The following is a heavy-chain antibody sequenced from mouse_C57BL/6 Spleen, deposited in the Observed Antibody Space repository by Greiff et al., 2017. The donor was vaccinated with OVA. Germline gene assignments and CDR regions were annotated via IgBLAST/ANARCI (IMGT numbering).Heavy chain of an antibody. V-gene: IGHV5-4*01. CDR1: GFTFSSYA. D-gene: IGHD1-1*01. Sequence: EVQVVESGGGLVKPGGSLKLSCAASGFTFSSYAMSWVRQTPEKRLEWVATISDGGSYTYYPDNVKGRFTISRDNAKNNLYLQMSHLKSEDTAMYYCARDWGYYGSSYAPTFDYWGQGTTLTVSS. J-gene: IGHJ2*01. CDR3: ARDWGYYGSSYAPTFDY. CDR2: ISDGGSYT.